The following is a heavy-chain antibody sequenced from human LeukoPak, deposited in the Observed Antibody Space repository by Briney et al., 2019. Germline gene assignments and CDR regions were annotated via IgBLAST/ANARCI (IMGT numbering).Heavy chain of an antibody. Sequence: GGSLRLSCAASGFTFDDYAMHWVRQAPGKGLEWVSGINWNSGSIGYADSVKGRFTISRDNAKNSLYLQMNSLRAEDTAVYYCARDTVNGPIFDYWGQGTLVTVSS. J-gene: IGHJ4*02. CDR2: INWNSGSI. CDR3: ARDTVNGPIFDY. CDR1: GFTFDDYA. D-gene: IGHD1-1*01. V-gene: IGHV3-9*01.